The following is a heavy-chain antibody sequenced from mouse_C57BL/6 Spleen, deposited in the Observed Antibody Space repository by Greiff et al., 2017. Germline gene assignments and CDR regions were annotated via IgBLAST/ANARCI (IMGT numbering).Heavy chain of an antibody. CDR1: GYTFTSYW. J-gene: IGHJ1*03. CDR3: ARSKLPDWYFDV. Sequence: VQLQQPGAELVKPGASVKMSCKASGYTFTSYWITWVKQRPGQGLEWIGDIYPGSGSTNYNEKFKSKATLTVDTSSSTAYMQLSSLTSEDSAVYYCARSKLPDWYFDVWGTGTTVTVSS. D-gene: IGHD1-1*01. CDR2: IYPGSGST. V-gene: IGHV1-55*01.